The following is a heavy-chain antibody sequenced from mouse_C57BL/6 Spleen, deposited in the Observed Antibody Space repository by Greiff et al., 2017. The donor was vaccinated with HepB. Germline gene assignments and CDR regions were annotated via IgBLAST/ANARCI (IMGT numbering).Heavy chain of an antibody. Sequence: QVQLKQPGAELVKPGASVKLSCKASGFTFTSYWMHWVKQSPGQGLEWIGMIHPNSGSTNNNEKFKSKATLTVDKYSSTAYMQLSSLTSDDSAVYYCARANWDRGDCYIDVWGTGTTVTVSS. CDR3: ARANWDRGDCYIDV. V-gene: IGHV1-64*01. D-gene: IGHD4-1*01. J-gene: IGHJ1*03. CDR1: GFTFTSYW. CDR2: IHPNSGST.